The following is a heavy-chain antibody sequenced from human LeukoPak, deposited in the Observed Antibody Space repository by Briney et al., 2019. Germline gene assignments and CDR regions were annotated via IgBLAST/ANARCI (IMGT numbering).Heavy chain of an antibody. CDR2: IWYDGSNY. J-gene: IGHJ4*02. CDR3: ARDGRALLRDFDY. CDR1: GFTFSSYV. V-gene: IGHV3-33*01. D-gene: IGHD1-26*01. Sequence: PGRSLRLSCAASGFTFSSYVIHWVRRAPGKGLEWVAGIWYDGSNYYYADSVKGRFTTSRDNSKNTLYLQMNSLRAEDTGVYYCARDGRALLRDFDYWGQGTLVTVSS.